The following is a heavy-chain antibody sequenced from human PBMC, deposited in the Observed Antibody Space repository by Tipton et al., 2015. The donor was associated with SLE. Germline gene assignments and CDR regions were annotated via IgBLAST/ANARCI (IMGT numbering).Heavy chain of an antibody. V-gene: IGHV3-23*01. CDR2: ISGSGGTT. CDR3: AKGSTYFDS. J-gene: IGHJ4*02. D-gene: IGHD1-26*01. CDR1: GLSFSNYA. Sequence: SLRLSCPASGLSFSNYAMNWVRQAPGKGLVWVSGISGSGGTTNYADSVKGRFTISRDNSNNTLYLQMNSLRAEDTAVYYCAKGSTYFDSWGQGTLVTVSS.